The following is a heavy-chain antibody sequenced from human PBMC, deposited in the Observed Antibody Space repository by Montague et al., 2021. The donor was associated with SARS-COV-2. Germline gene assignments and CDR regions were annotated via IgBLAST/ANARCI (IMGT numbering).Heavy chain of an antibody. D-gene: IGHD3-10*01. Sequence: PALVKPTQILTPTCTFSGFSLTTGGMCVTWIRQPPGKALEWLAVVDWDDDKYYTSSLETGLAISKDTSRNQVVLTMTNMDPMDTGTYYCARIHGGTSGSFDYWGQGILVTVSS. CDR1: GFSLTTGGMC. J-gene: IGHJ4*02. V-gene: IGHV2-70*01. CDR2: VDWDDDK. CDR3: ARIHGGTSGSFDY.